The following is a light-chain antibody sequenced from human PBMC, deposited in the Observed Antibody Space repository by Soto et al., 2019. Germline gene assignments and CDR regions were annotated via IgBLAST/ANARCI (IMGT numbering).Light chain of an antibody. Sequence: DIQVTQCPSTLPGSVGNRLARTSRAIQTISSWLAWHQQKPGKAPKPLIYKASTLKSGVPSRFSGSGSGTEFTLTISSLQPDDFATYYCQDYNSYSEAFGQGTKVDNK. J-gene: IGKJ1*01. CDR3: QDYNSYSEA. CDR2: KAS. V-gene: IGKV1-5*03. CDR1: QTISSW.